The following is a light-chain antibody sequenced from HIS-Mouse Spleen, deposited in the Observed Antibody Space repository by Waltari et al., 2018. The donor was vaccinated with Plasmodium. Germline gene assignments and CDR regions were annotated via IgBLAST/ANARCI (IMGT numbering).Light chain of an antibody. CDR3: YSAADNNRV. Sequence: SYELTQPSSVSVSPGQTARITCSGELLANKYARWFQQKPGQAPVLVIYKDSERPAGIPERFSGSSSGTTVTLTISGAQVEDEADYYCYSAADNNRVFGGGTKLTVL. CDR2: KDS. CDR1: LLANKY. V-gene: IGLV3-27*01. J-gene: IGLJ3*02.